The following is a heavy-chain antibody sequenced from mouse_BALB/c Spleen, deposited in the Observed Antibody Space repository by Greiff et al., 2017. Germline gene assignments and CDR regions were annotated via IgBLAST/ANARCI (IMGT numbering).Heavy chain of an antibody. CDR3: ARSLDGYYSCYFDY. V-gene: IGHV1-14*01. J-gene: IGHJ2*01. D-gene: IGHD2-3*01. CDR1: GYTFTSYV. CDR2: INPYNDGT. Sequence: VHVKQSGPELVKPGASVKMSCKASGYTFTSYVMHWVKQKPGQGLEWIGYINPYNDGTKYNEKFKGKATLTSDKSSSTSYMELSSLTSEDSAVYYCARSLDGYYSCYFDYWGQGTTLTVSS.